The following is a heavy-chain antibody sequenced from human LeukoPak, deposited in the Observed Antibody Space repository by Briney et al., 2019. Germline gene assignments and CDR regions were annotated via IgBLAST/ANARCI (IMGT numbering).Heavy chain of an antibody. D-gene: IGHD1-26*01. CDR2: INPNSGGI. CDR1: GSTFTGYY. Sequence: ASVKVCCSASGSTFTGYYMHWVRQAPGQGVEWMGWINPNSGGINYAQKFQGRVTVTRDTAISTAYKKLSRLRSDDTAVYYCARDIRKSGSYYFYYWGQGTLVTVSS. J-gene: IGHJ4*02. V-gene: IGHV1-2*02. CDR3: ARDIRKSGSYYFYY.